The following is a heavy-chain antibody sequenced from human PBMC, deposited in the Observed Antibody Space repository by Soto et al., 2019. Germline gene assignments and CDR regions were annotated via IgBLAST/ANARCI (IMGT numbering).Heavy chain of an antibody. CDR1: GGSFSGYY. V-gene: IGHV4-34*01. Sequence: SETLSLTCAVYGGSFSGYYWSWIRQPPGKGLEWIGEINHSGSTNYNPSLKSRVTISVDTSKNQFSLKLSSVTAADTAVYYCARGYYYGSGSQINYYYGMDVWGQGPTVT. CDR2: INHSGST. D-gene: IGHD3-10*01. J-gene: IGHJ6*02. CDR3: ARGYYYGSGSQINYYYGMDV.